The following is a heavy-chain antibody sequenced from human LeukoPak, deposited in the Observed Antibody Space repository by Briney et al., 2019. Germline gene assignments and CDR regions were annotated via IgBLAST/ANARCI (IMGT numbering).Heavy chain of an antibody. CDR2: IIPIFGTA. Sequence: SVKVSCKASGYTFTSYGISWVRQAPGQGLEWMGGIIPIFGTANYAQKFQGRVTITTDESTSTAYMELSSLRSEDTAVYYCARRSVGYSGSYLDYWGQGTLVTVSS. CDR3: ARRSVGYSGSYLDY. V-gene: IGHV1-69*05. D-gene: IGHD1-26*01. J-gene: IGHJ4*02. CDR1: GYTFTSYG.